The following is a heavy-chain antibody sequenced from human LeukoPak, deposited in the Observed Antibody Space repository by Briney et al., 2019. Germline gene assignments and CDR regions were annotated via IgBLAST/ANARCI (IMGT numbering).Heavy chain of an antibody. CDR3: AKQDLRGWCFDY. Sequence: PSETLSLTCSVSGGSIFTYYWSWIRQPPGKGLEWIGYIYHSGSTNYSPSLKSRVTISVDTSKNEFSLKLSSVTAADTAVYYCAKQDLRGWCFDYWGQGTLVTVSS. V-gene: IGHV4-59*08. D-gene: IGHD6-19*01. CDR2: IYHSGST. CDR1: GGSIFTYY. J-gene: IGHJ4*02.